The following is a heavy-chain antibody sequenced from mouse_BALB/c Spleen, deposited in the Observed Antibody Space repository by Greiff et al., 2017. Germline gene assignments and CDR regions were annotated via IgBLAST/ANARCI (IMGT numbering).Heavy chain of an antibody. CDR1: GYTFTEYT. V-gene: IGHV1-18*01. CDR3: ARSPYDRYFDV. J-gene: IGHJ1*01. Sequence: VQLQQSGPELVKPGASVKISCKTSGYTFTEYTMHWVKQSHGKSLEWIGDINPNYDSTSYNQKFKGKATLTVDKSSSTAYMELRSLTSEDTAVYYCARSPYDRYFDVWGAGTTVTVSS. D-gene: IGHD2-12*01. CDR2: INPNYDST.